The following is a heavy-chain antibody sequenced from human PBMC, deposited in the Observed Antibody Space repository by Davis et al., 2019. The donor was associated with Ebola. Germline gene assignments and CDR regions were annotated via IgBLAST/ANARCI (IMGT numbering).Heavy chain of an antibody. J-gene: IGHJ6*02. D-gene: IGHD6-13*01. CDR1: GGTFSSYA. CDR2: IIPIFGTA. V-gene: IGHV1-69*06. CDR3: ARDGGSSSWHYYYYGMDV. Sequence: SVKVSCKASGGTFSSYAISWVRQAPGQGLEWMGGIIPIFGTANYAQKFQGRVTITADKSTSTAYMELSSLRSEDTAVYYCARDGGSSSWHYYYYGMDVWGQGTTVTVSS.